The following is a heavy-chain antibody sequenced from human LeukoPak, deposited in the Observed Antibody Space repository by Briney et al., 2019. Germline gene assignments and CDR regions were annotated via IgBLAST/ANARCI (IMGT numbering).Heavy chain of an antibody. J-gene: IGHJ4*02. CDR3: ARDRGYSYGYRHYFDY. Sequence: PSEILSLTCAVYGGSFSGYYWSWIRQPPGKGLEWIGEINHSGSTNYNPSLKSRVTISVDTSKNQFSLKLSSVTAADTAVYYCARDRGYSYGYRHYFDYWGQGTLVTVSS. D-gene: IGHD5-18*01. CDR1: GGSFSGYY. CDR2: INHSGST. V-gene: IGHV4-34*01.